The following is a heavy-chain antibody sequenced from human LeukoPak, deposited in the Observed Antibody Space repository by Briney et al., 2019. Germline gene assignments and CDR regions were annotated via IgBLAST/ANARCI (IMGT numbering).Heavy chain of an antibody. CDR1: GGTFSSYA. Sequence: ASVNVSCKASGGTFSSYAISWVRQAPGQGLEWMGGIIPIFGTANYAQKFQGRVTITADESTSTAYMELSSLRSEDTAVYYCARDRGSGSYLGYNYFDYWGQGTLVTVSS. CDR2: IIPIFGTA. D-gene: IGHD3-10*01. J-gene: IGHJ4*02. V-gene: IGHV1-69*13. CDR3: ARDRGSGSYLGYNYFDY.